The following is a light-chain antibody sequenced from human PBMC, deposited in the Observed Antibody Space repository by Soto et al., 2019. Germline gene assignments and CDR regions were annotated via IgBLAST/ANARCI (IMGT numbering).Light chain of an antibody. Sequence: EIVVTQSPGTLSLSPGERATLACSASQSGSSSYVAWYQQKPGQAPRLLIYCASSRATGIPDRFSGSGSGPDFTLTISRLEPEAFAVYYCQQYGSSPLTFGGGTKVEI. V-gene: IGKV3-20*01. CDR2: CAS. CDR3: QQYGSSPLT. CDR1: QSGSSSY. J-gene: IGKJ4*01.